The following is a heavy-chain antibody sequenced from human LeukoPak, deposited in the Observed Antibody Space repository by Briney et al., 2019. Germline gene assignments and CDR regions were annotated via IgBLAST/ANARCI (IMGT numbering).Heavy chain of an antibody. J-gene: IGHJ4*02. V-gene: IGHV3-48*02. CDR3: SRRFDC. CDR2: IDGSGDTT. Sequence: GGSLRLSCAASGFTFSDYSMNWVRQAPGKGLEWVSYIDGSGDTTYYADSVKGRFTISIDNAKNSLDLQMNSLRDEDTAVYYCSRRFDCWGQGTLVTVSS. CDR1: GFTFSDYS.